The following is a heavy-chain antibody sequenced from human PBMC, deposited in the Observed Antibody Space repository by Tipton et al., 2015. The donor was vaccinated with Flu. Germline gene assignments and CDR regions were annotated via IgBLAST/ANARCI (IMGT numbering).Heavy chain of an antibody. V-gene: IGHV4-61*02. Sequence: TLSLTCTVSGGSISSGSYYWSWIRQPAGKGLEWIGRIYTSGSTNYNPSLKSRDTISVDTSKNQFSLKLSSVTAADTAVYYCARGVIYYDSSGPITDAFDNWGQGTMVTVSS. J-gene: IGHJ3*02. D-gene: IGHD3-22*01. CDR1: GGSISSGSYY. CDR2: IYTSGST. CDR3: ARGVIYYDSSGPITDAFDN.